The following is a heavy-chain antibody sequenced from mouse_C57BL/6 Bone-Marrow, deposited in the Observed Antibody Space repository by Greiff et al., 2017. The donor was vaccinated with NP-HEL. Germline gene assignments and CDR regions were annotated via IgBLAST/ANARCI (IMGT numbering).Heavy chain of an antibody. CDR3: ARSFHGSSYPAWFAY. Sequence: VQLVESGPELVKPGASVKISCKASGYAFSSSWMNWVKQRPGKGLEWIGRIYPGDGDTNYNGKFKGKATLTADKSSSTAYMQLSSLTSEDSAVYFCARSFHGSSYPAWFAYWGQGTLVTVSA. J-gene: IGHJ3*01. D-gene: IGHD1-1*01. CDR2: IYPGDGDT. V-gene: IGHV1-82*01. CDR1: GYAFSSSW.